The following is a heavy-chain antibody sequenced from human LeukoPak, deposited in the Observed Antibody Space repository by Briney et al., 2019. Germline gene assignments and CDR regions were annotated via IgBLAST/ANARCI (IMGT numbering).Heavy chain of an antibody. J-gene: IGHJ4*02. CDR2: IVVGSGNT. CDR3: ARRLAAAKGDY. V-gene: IGHV1-58*02. CDR1: GYTFTSYG. Sequence: SVKVSCKASGYTFTSYGISWVRQAPGQGLEWIGWIVVGSGNTNYAQKFQERVTITRDMSTSTAYMELSSLRSEDTAVYYCARRLAAAKGDYWGQGTLVTVSS. D-gene: IGHD6-13*01.